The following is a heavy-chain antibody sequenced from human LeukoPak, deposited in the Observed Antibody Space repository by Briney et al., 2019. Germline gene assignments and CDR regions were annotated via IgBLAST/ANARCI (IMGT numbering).Heavy chain of an antibody. CDR1: RYTFIEYF. CDR2: INPNSGGT. J-gene: IGHJ3*01. Sequence: ASVKGSCKGSRYTFIEYFIHWVRQTPGHEVEWMGWINPNSGGTNYAQNFQGRVTMTRDTPISTDYMELSRLRSDDMGVYYCAREIAVSGTKAFDVWGQGTMVTVSS. CDR3: AREIAVSGTKAFDV. D-gene: IGHD6-19*01. V-gene: IGHV1-2*02.